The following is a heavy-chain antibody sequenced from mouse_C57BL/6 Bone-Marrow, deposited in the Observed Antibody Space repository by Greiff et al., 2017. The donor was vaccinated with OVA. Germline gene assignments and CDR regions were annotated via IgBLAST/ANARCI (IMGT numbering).Heavy chain of an antibody. CDR1: GYTFTSYW. J-gene: IGHJ1*03. CDR3: ARWRNCDWYIDV. D-gene: IGHD4-1*01. CDR2: IYPGSGST. Sequence: QVQLQQPGAELVKPGASVKMSCKASGYTFTSYWITWVKQRPGQGLEWIGDIYPGSGSTNYNEKFKSKATLTVDTSSSTAYMQLSSLTSEDSAVYYSARWRNCDWYIDVWGTGTTVTVSS. V-gene: IGHV1-55*01.